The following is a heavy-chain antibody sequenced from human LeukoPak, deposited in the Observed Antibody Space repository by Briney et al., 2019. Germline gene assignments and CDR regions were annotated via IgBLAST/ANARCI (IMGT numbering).Heavy chain of an antibody. Sequence: GGSLRLSCAASGFTFSSYAMSWVRQAPGKGLEWVSAISGSGGSTYYADSVRGRFTISRDNFKNTLYLQMNSLRAEDTAVYYCAKDHSVLYCSGTSCQVDAFDIWGQGTMVTVSS. J-gene: IGHJ3*02. CDR1: GFTFSSYA. V-gene: IGHV3-23*01. CDR3: AKDHSVLYCSGTSCQVDAFDI. D-gene: IGHD2-2*01. CDR2: ISGSGGST.